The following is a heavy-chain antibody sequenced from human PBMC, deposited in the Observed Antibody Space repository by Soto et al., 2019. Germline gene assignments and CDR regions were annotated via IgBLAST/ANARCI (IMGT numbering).Heavy chain of an antibody. J-gene: IGHJ4*02. CDR1: GFTFSSYA. Sequence: GGSLRLSCAASGFTFSSYAMSWVRQAPGKGLEWVSAISGSGGSTYYADSVKGRFTISRDNSKNTLYLQMNSLRAEDTAVYYCAKVSPYYDYIWGSYFYWGQGTLVTVSS. CDR3: AKVSPYYDYIWGSYFY. V-gene: IGHV3-23*01. CDR2: ISGSGGST. D-gene: IGHD3-16*01.